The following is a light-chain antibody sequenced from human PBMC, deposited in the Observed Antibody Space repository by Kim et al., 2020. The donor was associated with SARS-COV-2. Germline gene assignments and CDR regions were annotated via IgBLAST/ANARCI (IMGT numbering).Light chain of an antibody. CDR1: QSVSSN. J-gene: IGKJ1*01. V-gene: IGKV3-15*01. Sequence: EIVMTQSPATLSVSPGERATLSCRASQSVSSNLAWYQQKPGQAPRLLIYGASTRATGIPARFSGSGSGTEFTLTISSLQSEDFAVYYCQQYNNWPPFEWEWTFGQGTKVDIK. CDR2: GAS. CDR3: QQYNNWPPFEWEWT.